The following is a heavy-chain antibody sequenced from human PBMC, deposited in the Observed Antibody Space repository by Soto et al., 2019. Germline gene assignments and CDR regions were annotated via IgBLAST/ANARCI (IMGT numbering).Heavy chain of an antibody. CDR1: GFSFSKYG. D-gene: IGHD3-16*01. CDR2: MSDDGSKK. Sequence: QVQLVESGGGVVQPGRSLRLSCAPSGFSFSKYGMHWVRQAPGKGLEWVAEMSDDGSKKYYGDSVKGRFTISRDNSKNTLYLLMDSLRPEDTAMYYCAKELRETGGYYFDCWGQGTLVTVSS. CDR3: AKELRETGGYYFDC. V-gene: IGHV3-30*18. J-gene: IGHJ4*02.